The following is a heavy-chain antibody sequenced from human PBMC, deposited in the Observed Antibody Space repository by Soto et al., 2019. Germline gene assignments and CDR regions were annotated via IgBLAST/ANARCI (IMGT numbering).Heavy chain of an antibody. CDR2: IYYSGRT. J-gene: IGHJ4*02. CDR3: ARQRTTVVTQAYFDH. Sequence: XETLSLTCIVSGESISSSSYYWGWIRKPPGKGLEWIGSIYYSGRTYYNPSFRSRVTISIDTSKNQFSLKLSSVTATDTAVYYCARQRTTVVTQAYFDHWGQGALVTVSS. CDR1: GESISSSSYY. V-gene: IGHV4-39*01. D-gene: IGHD2-21*02.